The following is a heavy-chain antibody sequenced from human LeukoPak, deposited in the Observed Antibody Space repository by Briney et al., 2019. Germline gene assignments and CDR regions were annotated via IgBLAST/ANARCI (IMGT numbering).Heavy chain of an antibody. CDR3: ARASCSGGSCYSDYFDY. Sequence: SVKVSCKASGGTFSSYAISWVRQAPGQGLEWMGGIIPIFGTANYAQKFQGRVTITADESTSTAYMELSSLRSEDTAVYYCARASCSGGSCYSDYFDYGGQGTLVTVSS. J-gene: IGHJ4*02. V-gene: IGHV1-69*13. CDR1: GGTFSSYA. D-gene: IGHD2-15*01. CDR2: IIPIFGTA.